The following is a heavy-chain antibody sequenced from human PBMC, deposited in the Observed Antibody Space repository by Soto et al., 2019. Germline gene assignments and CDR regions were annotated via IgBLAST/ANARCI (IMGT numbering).Heavy chain of an antibody. CDR1: GCSLGSSAYY. CDR3: SRRAPEGFDP. J-gene: IGHJ5*02. CDR2: INYSGST. V-gene: IGHV4-39*01. Sequence: PSEALSLTCGVSGCSLGSSAYYCGWIRQAPGKGLEWIGSINYSGSTYYNPSLKSRVTISVDTSRNQFSLKLSSVTAADTALYYCSRRAPEGFDPWVQGTLVTVYS.